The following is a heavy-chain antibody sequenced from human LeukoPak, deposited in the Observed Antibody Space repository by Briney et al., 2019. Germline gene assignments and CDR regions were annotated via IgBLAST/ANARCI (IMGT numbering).Heavy chain of an antibody. CDR2: MYAGGTT. V-gene: IGHV3-53*01. D-gene: IGHD6-19*01. CDR3: ARGSGSGWPLDR. Sequence: GGSLRLSCAASGVIVSRNFMSWVRQAPGKGLQWVAIMYAGGTTDYSESVRGRFYISSDTSNNTLSLQMNSLRAEDTAVYYCARGSGSGWPLDRWGQGTLVTVSS. CDR1: GVIVSRNF. J-gene: IGHJ5*02.